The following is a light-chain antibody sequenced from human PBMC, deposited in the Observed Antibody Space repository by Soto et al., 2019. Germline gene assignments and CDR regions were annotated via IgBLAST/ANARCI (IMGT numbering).Light chain of an antibody. CDR2: DAS. CDR1: QNVGTF. CDR3: LQRNNWPPWT. J-gene: IGKJ1*01. V-gene: IGKV3-11*01. Sequence: VLTQSPATLSLSPGERATPSCRASQNVGTFLAWYQLKPGQAPRLVIFDASNRAAGIPDRFSGSGSGTDFTLTISGLEPEDFALYYCLQRNNWPPWTFGQGTKVDIK.